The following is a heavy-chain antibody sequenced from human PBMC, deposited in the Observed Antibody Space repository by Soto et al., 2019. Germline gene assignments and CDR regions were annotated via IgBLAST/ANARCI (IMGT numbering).Heavy chain of an antibody. Sequence: QVQLQESGPGLVKPSQTLSLTCTVSGGSISSGGYYWSWIRQHPGKGLEWIGYIYYSGSTYYNPSLKSRVNISVDTSKNQFSLKLSSVTAADTAVYYCARLRIAAAGPPVDYWGQGTLVTVSS. CDR2: IYYSGST. V-gene: IGHV4-31*03. CDR1: GGSISSGGYY. CDR3: ARLRIAAAGPPVDY. D-gene: IGHD6-13*01. J-gene: IGHJ4*02.